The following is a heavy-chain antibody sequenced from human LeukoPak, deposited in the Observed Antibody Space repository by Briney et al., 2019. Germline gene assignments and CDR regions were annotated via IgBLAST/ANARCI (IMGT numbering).Heavy chain of an antibody. D-gene: IGHD6-13*01. J-gene: IGHJ5*02. CDR2: INHSGST. CDR1: SGSISSSSYY. Sequence: PSETLSLTCTVSSGSISSSSYYWGWIRQPPGKGLEWIGEINHSGSTNYNPSLKSRVTISVDTSKNQFSLKLSSVTAADTAVYYCARSFSSSWSSPWGQGTLVTVSS. CDR3: ARSFSSSWSSP. V-gene: IGHV4-39*07.